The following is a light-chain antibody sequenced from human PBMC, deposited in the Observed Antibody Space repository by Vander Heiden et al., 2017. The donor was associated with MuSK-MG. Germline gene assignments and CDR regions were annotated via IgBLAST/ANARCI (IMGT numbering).Light chain of an antibody. CDR3: QQDDSLPIT. CDR2: DAS. J-gene: IGKJ5*01. V-gene: IGKV1-33*01. Sequence: DIQMTQSPSALSASVGDRVSVTCQASQDINNYLNWYQQRPGKAPKLLIFDASNLETEVPSRFSGSGSGTDFTFTISSLQPEDIATYYCQQDDSLPITFGQGTQVEIK. CDR1: QDINNY.